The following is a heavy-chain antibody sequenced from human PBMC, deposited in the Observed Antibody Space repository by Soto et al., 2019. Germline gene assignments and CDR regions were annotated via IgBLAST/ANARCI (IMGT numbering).Heavy chain of an antibody. CDR2: IIPISDTP. CDR1: GGTFSSYA. CDR3: ARSQGSSTSLEIYYYYYYGMDV. Sequence: QVQLVQSGAEVKKPGSSVKVSCKASGGTFSSYAISWVRQAPGQGLEWMGGIIPISDTPNYAQKFQGSVTITADESTSTAYMELSSLRSEDTAVYYCARSQGSSTSLEIYYYYYYGMDVWGQGTTVTVSS. V-gene: IGHV1-69*01. D-gene: IGHD2-2*01. J-gene: IGHJ6*02.